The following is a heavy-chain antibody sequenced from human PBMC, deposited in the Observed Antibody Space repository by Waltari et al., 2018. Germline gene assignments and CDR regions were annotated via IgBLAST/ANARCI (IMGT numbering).Heavy chain of an antibody. Sequence: EVQLVESGGGLVQPGGSLRLSCAVSGFTFSSYWMHWCRQTPGEGLVWLSRTNTDGSVTNYADSVEGRFTMSRDNAKDTVYLQMNSLRAEDTAIYYCVRGSLNPGFDYWGQGTLVTVSS. CDR1: GFTFSSYW. J-gene: IGHJ4*02. CDR2: TNTDGSVT. CDR3: VRGSLNPGFDY. V-gene: IGHV3-74*01.